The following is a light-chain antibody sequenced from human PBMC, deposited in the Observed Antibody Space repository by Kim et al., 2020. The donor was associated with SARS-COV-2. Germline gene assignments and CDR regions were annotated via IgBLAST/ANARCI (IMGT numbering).Light chain of an antibody. Sequence: ASLGDRVTITCRASQDIANSLAWYQQKPGKVPKVLIYAASTLQSGVPSRFSGSGSGTEFTLTIGSLQTEDVATYYCQKYNSAPWTFGPGTKVDIK. CDR1: QDIANS. V-gene: IGKV1-27*01. CDR3: QKYNSAPWT. J-gene: IGKJ1*01. CDR2: AAS.